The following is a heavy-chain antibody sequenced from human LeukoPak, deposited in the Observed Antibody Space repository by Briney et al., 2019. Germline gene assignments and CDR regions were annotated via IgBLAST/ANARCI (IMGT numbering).Heavy chain of an antibody. V-gene: IGHV5-51*01. CDR2: IYPGDSDT. CDR1: GYSFTTHW. Sequence: GESLQISCKASGYSFTTHWIGWVRQMPGKGLEWMGIIYPGDSDTRYSPSFQGHVTISADKSISTAYLQWSSLKASDTAMYFCARRGDSYDSPYDYWGQGTLVTVSS. D-gene: IGHD5-12*01. CDR3: ARRGDSYDSPYDY. J-gene: IGHJ4*02.